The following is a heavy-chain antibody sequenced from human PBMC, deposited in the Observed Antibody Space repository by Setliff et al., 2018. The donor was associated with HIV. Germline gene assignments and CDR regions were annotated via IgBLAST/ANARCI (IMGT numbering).Heavy chain of an antibody. CDR2: IYIYNSGST. V-gene: IGHV4-59*01. J-gene: IGHJ4*02. CDR3: ARGVNFDY. CDR1: GGSFSGYY. Sequence: KTSETLSLTCSVSGGSFSGYYWSWIRQPPGKGLEWIGYIYIYNSGSTNYNPSLTSRVTISVDTSRNQFSLKLTSVTAADTAIYYCARGVNFDYWGQGTQVTVSS. D-gene: IGHD3-3*01.